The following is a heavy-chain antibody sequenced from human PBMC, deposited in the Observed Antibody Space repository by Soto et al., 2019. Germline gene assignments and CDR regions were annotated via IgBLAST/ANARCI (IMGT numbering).Heavy chain of an antibody. V-gene: IGHV1-24*01. CDR2: FDPEDGET. J-gene: IGHJ6*03. D-gene: IGHD2-15*01. CDR3: ATANRWYYYYYMDV. CDR1: GYTLTELS. Sequence: ASVKVSCKVSGYTLTELSMHWVRQAPGKGLEWMGGFDPEDGETIYAQKFQGRVTMTEDTSTDTAYMELSSLRSEDTAVYYCATANRWYYYYYMDVWGKGTTVTVSS.